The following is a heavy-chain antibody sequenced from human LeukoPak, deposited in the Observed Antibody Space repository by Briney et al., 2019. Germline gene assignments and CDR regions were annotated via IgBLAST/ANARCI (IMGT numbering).Heavy chain of an antibody. V-gene: IGHV3-21*01. Sequence: PGGSLRLSCAASGFTFNTYAMNWVRQAPGKGLEWVSSISSSNSYIYYADSVKGRFTISRDNAKNSLYLQMDSLAAEDTAEYYCARRETGGEYKYYYYMDVWGKGTTVTVSS. CDR1: GFTFNTYA. CDR2: ISSSNSYI. J-gene: IGHJ6*03. D-gene: IGHD1-1*01. CDR3: ARRETGGEYKYYYYMDV.